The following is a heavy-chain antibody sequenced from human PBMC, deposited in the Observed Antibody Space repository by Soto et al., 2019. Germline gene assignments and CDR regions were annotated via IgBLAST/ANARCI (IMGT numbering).Heavy chain of an antibody. CDR3: AKPIYDSSGYSHPPTVNFDY. CDR1: GFTFSSYA. J-gene: IGHJ4*02. CDR2: ISGSGGST. Sequence: PGGSLRLSCAASGFTFSSYAMSWVRQAPGKGLEWVSAISGSGGSTYYADSVKGRFTISRDNSKNTLYLQMNSLRAEDTAVYHCAKPIYDSSGYSHPPTVNFDYWGQGTLVTVSS. D-gene: IGHD3-22*01. V-gene: IGHV3-23*01.